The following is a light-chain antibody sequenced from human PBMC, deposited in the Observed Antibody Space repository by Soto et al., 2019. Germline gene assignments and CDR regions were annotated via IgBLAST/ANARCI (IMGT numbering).Light chain of an antibody. J-gene: IGLJ2*01. V-gene: IGLV2-14*01. CDR1: SSDVGGYNY. Sequence: QSALTQPASVSGSPGQSITISCTGTSSDVGGYNYVSWYQQHPGKAPKLMIYDVSNRSSGVSNRFSGSKSGNTASLTISGLPAEDEADYYCSSYTSSSTLVVFGGGTNLTVL. CDR2: DVS. CDR3: SSYTSSSTLVV.